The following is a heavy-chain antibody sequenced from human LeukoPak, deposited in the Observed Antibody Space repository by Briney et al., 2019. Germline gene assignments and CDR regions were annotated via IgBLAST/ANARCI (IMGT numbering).Heavy chain of an antibody. D-gene: IGHD3-3*01. V-gene: IGHV1-8*02. CDR1: GYTFTGYY. J-gene: IGHJ4*02. Sequence: GASVKVSCKASGYTFTGYYMHWVRQAPGQGLEWMGWMNPNSGNTGYAQKFQGRVTMTRNTSISTAYMELSSLRSEDTAVYYCASYYTVTSNDYWGQGTQVTVSS. CDR3: ASYYTVTSNDY. CDR2: MNPNSGNT.